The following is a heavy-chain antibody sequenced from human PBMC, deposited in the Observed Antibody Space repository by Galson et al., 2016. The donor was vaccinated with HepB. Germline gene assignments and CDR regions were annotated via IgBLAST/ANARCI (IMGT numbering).Heavy chain of an antibody. CDR1: GGSFSGYY. CDR2: INDSGTT. V-gene: IGHV4-34*01. D-gene: IGHD2-2*01. CDR3: ARGLQALNSTWFRY. J-gene: IGHJ4*02. Sequence: LVKPTQTLSLTCTVYGGSFSGYYWDWIRQPPGKGLEWIGEINDSGTTRYSQSLKSRVTISVDTSKNQISLTVTSVSVADTAVYFCARGLQALNSTWFRYWGPGTPVTVSS.